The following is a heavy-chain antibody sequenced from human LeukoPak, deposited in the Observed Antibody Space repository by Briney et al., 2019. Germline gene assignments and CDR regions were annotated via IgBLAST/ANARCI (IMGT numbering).Heavy chain of an antibody. CDR1: GFTASSNY. J-gene: IGHJ5*02. Sequence: GGSLRLSCAASGFTASSNYMSWVRQAPGKGLEWVSVIYSGGSTYYADSVKGRFTISRDNSKNTLYLQMNSLRAEDTAVYYCARDYYDSSGPNWFDPWGQGTLVTVSS. CDR3: ARDYYDSSGPNWFDP. V-gene: IGHV3-53*01. D-gene: IGHD3-22*01. CDR2: IYSGGST.